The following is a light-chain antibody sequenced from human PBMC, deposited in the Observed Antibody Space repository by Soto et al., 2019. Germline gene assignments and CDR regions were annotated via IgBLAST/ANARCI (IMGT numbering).Light chain of an antibody. Sequence: DIQMTQSPSSLSASVGDRVTITCRASQSISNYLNWYQQKPGKAPNLLIYAASSLQSGVPSRFSGSGSGTDFTLTISSLQPEEFATYYCQQSYSTLTFGGGTKVEIK. J-gene: IGKJ4*01. CDR3: QQSYSTLT. CDR1: QSISNY. CDR2: AAS. V-gene: IGKV1-39*01.